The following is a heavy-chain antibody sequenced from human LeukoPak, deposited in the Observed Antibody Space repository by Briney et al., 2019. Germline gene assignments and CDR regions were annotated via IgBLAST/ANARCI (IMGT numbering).Heavy chain of an antibody. J-gene: IGHJ4*02. CDR2: INTNTGNP. V-gene: IGHV7-4-1*01. Sequence: ASVKVSCKASGYTFTSYAMNWVRQAPGQGLEWMGWINTNTGNPTYAQGFTGRFVFSLDTSVSTAYLQIGSLKAEDTAVYYCASRTTGTMIDYWGQGTLVTVSS. CDR1: GYTFTSYA. CDR3: ASRTTGTMIDY. D-gene: IGHD1-1*01.